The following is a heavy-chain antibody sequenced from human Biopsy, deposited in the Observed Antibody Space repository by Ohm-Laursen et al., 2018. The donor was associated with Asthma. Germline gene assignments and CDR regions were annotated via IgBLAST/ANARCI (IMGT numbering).Heavy chain of an antibody. V-gene: IGHV3-30*18. CDR1: GFTFSNYG. CDR2: ISFDGTNR. CDR3: AKEVFPGWELRRGPDS. J-gene: IGHJ4*02. D-gene: IGHD1-26*01. Sequence: SLRLSCAASGFTFSNYGMHWVRQAPGKGLDWVAVISFDGTNRNYTDSVKGRFTISRDNSRNTLHPEMNSLRAEDTAVYFCAKEVFPGWELRRGPDSWGQGTLVTVSS.